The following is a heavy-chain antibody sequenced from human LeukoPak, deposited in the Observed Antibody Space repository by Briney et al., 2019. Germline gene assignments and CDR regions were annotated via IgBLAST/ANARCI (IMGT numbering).Heavy chain of an antibody. CDR2: IYPTDSNN. J-gene: IGHJ4*02. CDR1: GYDFSNYW. CDR3: ATTLGYCPGGSCQDF. V-gene: IGHV5-51*01. Sequence: GESLKISCNVSGYDFSNYWIGWVRPLPGKGLEWVGIIYPTDSNNKYSPSFEGQVTISADKSISAAFLQWSSLRASDTAIYYCATTLGYCPGGSCQDFWGQGTLVTVSP. D-gene: IGHD2-15*01.